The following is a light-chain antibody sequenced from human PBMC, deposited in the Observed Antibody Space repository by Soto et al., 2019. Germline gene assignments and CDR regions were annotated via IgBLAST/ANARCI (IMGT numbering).Light chain of an antibody. CDR3: QQYGTSPIN. Sequence: EIVLTQSPGTLSLSPGERATLSCRASQSIKNNFLAWYQQKPGQAPRLLIFGASSRSSGIPYRFNGSGSGTDFTLTVSRLEPEDFAVYYCQQYGTSPINFGQGTRLEI. J-gene: IGKJ5*01. V-gene: IGKV3-20*01. CDR1: QSIKNNF. CDR2: GAS.